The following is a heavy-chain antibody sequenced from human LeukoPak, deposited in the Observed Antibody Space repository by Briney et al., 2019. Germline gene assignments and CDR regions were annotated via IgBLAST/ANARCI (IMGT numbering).Heavy chain of an antibody. CDR2: TSSDGSRT. CDR3: ARRDWNLGYFDY. Sequence: PGGSLRLSCGASGFTFSSFAMHWVRQSPGKGLEYISATSSDGSRTYYANSVKGRFSISRDNPKNTLYLQMGSLRAEDMAVYYCARRDWNLGYFDYWGPGTLVTVSS. CDR1: GFTFSSFA. J-gene: IGHJ4*02. V-gene: IGHV3-64*01. D-gene: IGHD1-1*01.